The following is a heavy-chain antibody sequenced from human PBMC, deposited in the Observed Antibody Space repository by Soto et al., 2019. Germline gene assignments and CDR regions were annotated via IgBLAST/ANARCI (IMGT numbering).Heavy chain of an antibody. CDR2: INAGNGNT. V-gene: IGHV1-3*01. D-gene: IGHD3-3*01. CDR1: GYTFTSYA. CDR3: ARAEYYDFWSGLRDYYYYGMDV. Sequence: QVQLVQSGAEVKKPGASVKVSCKASGYTFTSYAMHWVRQAPGQRLEWMGWINAGNGNTKYSQKFQGRVTITRDTSASTAYMELSSLRSEDTAVYYCARAEYYDFWSGLRDYYYYGMDVWGQGTTVTVSS. J-gene: IGHJ6*02.